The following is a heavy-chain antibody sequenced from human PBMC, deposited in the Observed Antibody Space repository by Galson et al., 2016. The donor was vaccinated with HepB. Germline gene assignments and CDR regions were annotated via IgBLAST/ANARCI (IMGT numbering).Heavy chain of an antibody. CDR1: GFTFSDFG. V-gene: IGHV1-18*01. CDR2: ISAYSGHT. D-gene: IGHD6-13*01. Sequence: SVKVSCKASGFTFSDFGLSWVRQAPGQGLEWMGWISAYSGHTNYPQKFQDRITMTKDTSTRTVYLELRSLISDDTAVYYCAREGISAAGADYWGQGSLGIVSP. CDR3: AREGISAAGADY. J-gene: IGHJ4*02.